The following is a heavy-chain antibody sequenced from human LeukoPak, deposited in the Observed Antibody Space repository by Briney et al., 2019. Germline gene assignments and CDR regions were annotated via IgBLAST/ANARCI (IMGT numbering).Heavy chain of an antibody. Sequence: GASVKVSCKASGATFNNYAISWVRQAPGQGLEWMGWISAYNGNTNYAQKLQGRVTMTTDTSTSTAYMELSSLRSEDTAVYYCAADLYCSSTSCFPDYWGQGTLVTVSS. CDR2: ISAYNGNT. CDR3: AADLYCSSTSCFPDY. J-gene: IGHJ4*02. V-gene: IGHV1-18*01. CDR1: GATFNNYA. D-gene: IGHD2-2*01.